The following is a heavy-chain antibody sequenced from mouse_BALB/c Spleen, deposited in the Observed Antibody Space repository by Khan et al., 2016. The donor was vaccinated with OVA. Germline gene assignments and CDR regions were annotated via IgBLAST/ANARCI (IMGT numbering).Heavy chain of an antibody. Sequence: QIQLVQSGPELKKPGETVKISCKASGYTFTNYGMNWVKQAPGKGLKWMGWINTYTGESTYADDFKGRFAFSLETSANTAYLQINNLKNEDTATSFCARSASYWFFDVWGAGTTVTVSS. CDR2: INTYTGES. CDR3: ARSASYWFFDV. V-gene: IGHV9-3-1*01. CDR1: GYTFTNYG. D-gene: IGHD6-1*01. J-gene: IGHJ1*01.